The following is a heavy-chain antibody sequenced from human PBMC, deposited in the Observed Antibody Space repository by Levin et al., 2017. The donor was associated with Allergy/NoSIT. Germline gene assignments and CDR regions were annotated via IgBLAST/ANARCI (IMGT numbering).Heavy chain of an antibody. CDR3: ARGLWGTYYYGMDV. CDR2: MYSSGNT. D-gene: IGHD7-27*01. J-gene: IGHJ6*02. V-gene: IGHV4-59*01. Sequence: SETLSLTCTVSGGSISTYYWSWIRQPPGKGLEWIGHMYSSGNTNYNPSLKSRVTISVDTSKNQFSLKLSSVTAADTAVYYCARGLWGTYYYGMDVWGQGTTVTVSS. CDR1: GGSISTYY.